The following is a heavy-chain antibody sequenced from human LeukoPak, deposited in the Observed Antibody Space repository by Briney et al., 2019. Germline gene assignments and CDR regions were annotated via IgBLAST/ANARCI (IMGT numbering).Heavy chain of an antibody. J-gene: IGHJ4*02. CDR2: VSSDGGTT. CDR1: GFTFSSHG. Sequence: GGSLRLSCAASGFTFSSHGIHWVRQAPGKGLEWVAVVSSDGGTTYYADSVKGRFTISRDNSKNTLYLQMNSLRGEDTAIYYCTKESATGSRYSFDYWGQGTLVTVSS. CDR3: TKESATGSRYSFDY. V-gene: IGHV3-30*18. D-gene: IGHD2-15*01.